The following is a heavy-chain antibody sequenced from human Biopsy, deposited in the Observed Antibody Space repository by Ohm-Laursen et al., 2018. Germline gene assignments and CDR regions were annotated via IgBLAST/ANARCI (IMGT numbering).Heavy chain of an antibody. D-gene: IGHD6-19*01. CDR1: AYSFGDHR. CDR3: ALQSVAQMKNFDY. CDR2: IDPKSGGT. Sequence: GASVKVSCKASAYSFGDHRIHWVRQAPGQGLEWMGWIDPKSGGTNYAQKFQGNITMTKNTSMSAAYMEMSRPRSDDTAVYYCALQSVAQMKNFDYWGQGTLVTVSS. V-gene: IGHV1-2*02. J-gene: IGHJ4*02.